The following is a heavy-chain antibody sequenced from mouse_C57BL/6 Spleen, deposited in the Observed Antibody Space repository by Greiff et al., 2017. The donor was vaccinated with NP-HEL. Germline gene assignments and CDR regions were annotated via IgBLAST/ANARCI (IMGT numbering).Heavy chain of an antibody. J-gene: IGHJ2*01. D-gene: IGHD2-2*01. CDR1: GYTFTSYW. CDR2: IDPSDSYT. Sequence: QVQLQQPGAELVKPGASVKLSCKASGYTFTSYWMQWVKQRPGQGLEWIGEIDPSDSYTNYNQKFKGKATLTVDTSSSTAYMQLSSLTSEDSAVYYCGGLNFDYWGQGTTLTVSS. CDR3: GGLNFDY. V-gene: IGHV1-50*01.